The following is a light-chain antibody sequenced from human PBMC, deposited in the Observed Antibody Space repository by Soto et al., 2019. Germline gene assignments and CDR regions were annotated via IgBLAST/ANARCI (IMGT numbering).Light chain of an antibody. J-gene: IGKJ1*01. V-gene: IGKV3-15*01. CDR2: DAS. CDR3: QQYNNWPPWT. CDR1: QSVSRSY. Sequence: EIVLTQSPGTLSLSPGERATLSCRASQSVSRSYLAWYQQKLGQAPRLLIYDASTRATGIPAGFSGSGSGTEFTLTISSLQSEDFAVYYCQQYNNWPPWTFGQGTKVDIK.